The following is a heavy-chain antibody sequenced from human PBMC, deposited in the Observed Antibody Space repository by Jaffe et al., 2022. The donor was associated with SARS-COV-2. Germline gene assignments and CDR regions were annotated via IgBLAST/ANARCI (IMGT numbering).Heavy chain of an antibody. CDR3: AREHALAGPLDY. D-gene: IGHD6-19*01. CDR1: GFTFSNYS. CDR2: ISSRSSYI. Sequence: EVQLVESGGGLVMPGGSLRLSCSASGFTFSNYSMNWVRQTPGKGLVWVSSISSRSSYIYYADSVKGRFTISRDNAKNSVFLQMNRLSAEDTAVYYCAREHALAGPLDYWGQGTLVTVSS. V-gene: IGHV3-21*01. J-gene: IGHJ4*02.